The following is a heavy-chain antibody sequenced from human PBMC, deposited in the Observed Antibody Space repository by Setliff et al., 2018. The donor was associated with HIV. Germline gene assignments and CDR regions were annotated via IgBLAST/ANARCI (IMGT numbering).Heavy chain of an antibody. Sequence: GGSLRLSCAASRFTLSDYTMHWVRQAPGKGLEWVASISYDGTDKYYTDSMKGRFTISRDNSKNTLYLQMDDLRAEDTAVYYCARETMYDSRGYLSHYFDNWGQGTPVTVSS. V-gene: IGHV3-30-3*01. J-gene: IGHJ4*02. CDR3: ARETMYDSRGYLSHYFDN. CDR1: RFTLSDYT. CDR2: ISYDGTDK. D-gene: IGHD3-22*01.